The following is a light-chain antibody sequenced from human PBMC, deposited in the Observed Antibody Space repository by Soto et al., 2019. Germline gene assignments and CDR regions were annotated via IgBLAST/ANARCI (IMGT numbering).Light chain of an antibody. Sequence: EIVLTQSPGTLSLSPGERATLSCRASQSVSSNYLAWYQQKPGQAPRLLIYGASSRATGIPDRFSGSGSGTDFTLTISGLEPEDSAVYFCHQYGSSPFTFGQGTKLEIK. CDR2: GAS. V-gene: IGKV3-20*01. CDR1: QSVSSNY. J-gene: IGKJ2*01. CDR3: HQYGSSPFT.